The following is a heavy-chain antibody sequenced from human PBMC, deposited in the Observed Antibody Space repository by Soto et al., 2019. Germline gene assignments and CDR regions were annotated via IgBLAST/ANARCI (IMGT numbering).Heavy chain of an antibody. CDR2: IKQDGSEK. V-gene: IGHV3-7*01. CDR1: GFTFSSYW. Sequence: PGGFLRLSCAASGFTFSSYWMSWVRQAPGKGLEWVANIKQDGSEKYYVDSVKGRFTISRDNAKNSLYLQMNSLRAEDTAVYYCARTPGTSSYYYDSSGYYAGYYYYGMDVWGQGTTVTVSS. D-gene: IGHD3-22*01. CDR3: ARTPGTSSYYYDSSGYYAGYYYYGMDV. J-gene: IGHJ6*02.